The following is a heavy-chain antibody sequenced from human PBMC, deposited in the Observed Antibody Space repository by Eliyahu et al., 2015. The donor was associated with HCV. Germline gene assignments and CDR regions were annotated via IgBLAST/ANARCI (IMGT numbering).Heavy chain of an antibody. Sequence: EVQLVESGGGLIQPGGSLXXSCXASGFTVSSNYMSWVRQAPGKGLEWVSVIYSGGSTYYADSVKGRFTISRDNSKNTLYLQMNSLRAEDTAVYYCAREDEGGSYDYWGQGTLVTVSS. D-gene: IGHD1-26*01. CDR3: AREDEGGSYDY. V-gene: IGHV3-53*01. CDR1: GFTVSSNY. CDR2: IYSGGST. J-gene: IGHJ4*02.